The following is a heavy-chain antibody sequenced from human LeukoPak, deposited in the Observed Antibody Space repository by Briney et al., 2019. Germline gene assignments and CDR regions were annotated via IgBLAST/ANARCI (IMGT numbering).Heavy chain of an antibody. J-gene: IGHJ4*02. CDR2: IIPIFGTA. V-gene: IGHV1-69*13. Sequence: GPSVKVSCNAAAGTFSSYSISWVRQAPRQGLEWMGGIIPIFGTANYAQKFQGRVTITADESTSTAYMELSSLRSEDKAVYYCALSELRGQYYFDYWGQGTLVTVSS. D-gene: IGHD4-17*01. CDR1: AGTFSSYS. CDR3: ALSELRGQYYFDY.